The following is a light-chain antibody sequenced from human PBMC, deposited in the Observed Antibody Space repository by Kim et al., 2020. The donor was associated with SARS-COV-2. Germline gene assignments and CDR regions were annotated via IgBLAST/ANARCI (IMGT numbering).Light chain of an antibody. CDR2: ANS. CDR1: SSNIGAVYD. V-gene: IGLV1-40*01. CDR3: QSYASRLTDSV. J-gene: IGLJ1*01. Sequence: QSVLTQPPTATRSSGQRVTITRTGSSSNIGAVYDVQRYQQFPGTAPKLLINANSKRPSGVPDRFTGSKSGTSASLAITGLQSEDEADYYCQSYASRLTDSVFGTVIQVTLL.